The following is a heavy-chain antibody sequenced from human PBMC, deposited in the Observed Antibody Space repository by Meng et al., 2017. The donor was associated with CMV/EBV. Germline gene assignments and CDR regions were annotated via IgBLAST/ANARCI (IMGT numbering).Heavy chain of an antibody. CDR3: AKDNLSYYYGSGDAFDI. V-gene: IGHV3-33*06. CDR2: IWYDGSNK. Sequence: GGSLRLSCAASGFTFSSYGMHWVRQAPGKGLEWVAVIWYDGSNKYYADSVKGRFTISRDNSKNTLYLQMNSLRAEDTAVYYCAKDNLSYYYGSGDAFDIWGQGNAGHRLL. D-gene: IGHD3-10*01. J-gene: IGHJ3*02. CDR1: GFTFSSYG.